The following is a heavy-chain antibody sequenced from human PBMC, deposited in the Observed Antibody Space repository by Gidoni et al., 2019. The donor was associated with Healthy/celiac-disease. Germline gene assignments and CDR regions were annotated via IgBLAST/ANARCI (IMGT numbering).Heavy chain of an antibody. Sequence: QVQLVQSGAAVKKHGASVTVSCKASGYTFTGYYMHWVRKAPGQGLVWMGWINPNRGCTNYAQKFQGWVTMTRETSISTAYMELSRLRSDDTAVYYCARAAYYYDSSGYPDAFDIWGQGTMVTVSS. CDR2: INPNRGCT. CDR1: GYTFTGYY. CDR3: ARAAYYYDSSGYPDAFDI. J-gene: IGHJ3*02. D-gene: IGHD3-22*01. V-gene: IGHV1-2*04.